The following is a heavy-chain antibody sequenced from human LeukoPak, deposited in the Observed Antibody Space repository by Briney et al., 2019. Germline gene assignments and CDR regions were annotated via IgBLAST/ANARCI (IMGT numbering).Heavy chain of an antibody. CDR2: IDTRGTYI. D-gene: IGHD3-10*01. Sequence: PGGSLRLSCAASGFTFSSYSMNWVRQAPGKGLEWVSFIDTRGTYIYYGDSMKGRFSISRDNAKNSLSLQMNGLRAEDTAVYYCARGRSITLLRGVAMSDGFDIWGQGTMVTVSS. J-gene: IGHJ3*02. V-gene: IGHV3-21*01. CDR3: ARGRSITLLRGVAMSDGFDI. CDR1: GFTFSSYS.